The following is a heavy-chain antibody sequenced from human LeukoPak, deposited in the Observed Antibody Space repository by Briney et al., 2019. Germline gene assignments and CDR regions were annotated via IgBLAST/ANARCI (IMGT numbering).Heavy chain of an antibody. Sequence: GGSLRLSCAASGFTFSSYWMSWVRQAPGKGLEWVSSISSSSTYKYSADLVKGRFTISRDNAKNSLYLQMDSLRAEDTAMYYCAKSGGYGLIDYWGQGTLVTVSS. CDR2: ISSSSTYK. D-gene: IGHD1-26*01. CDR3: AKSGGYGLIDY. CDR1: GFTFSSYW. J-gene: IGHJ4*02. V-gene: IGHV3-21*06.